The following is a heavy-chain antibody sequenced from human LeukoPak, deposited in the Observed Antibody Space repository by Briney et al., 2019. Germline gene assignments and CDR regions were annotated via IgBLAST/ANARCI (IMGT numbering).Heavy chain of an antibody. CDR1: GFTFSNYA. V-gene: IGHV3-48*03. CDR2: ISSSGSTI. CDR3: ARGVVTTMRGFDF. Sequence: AGSLRLSCAASGFTFSNYAMSWVRQAPGKGLEWVSYISSSGSTIYYADSVKGRFTISRDNAKSSLYLQMNTLRAEDTAVYYCARGVVTTMRGFDFWGQGTLVTVSS. J-gene: IGHJ4*02. D-gene: IGHD4-17*01.